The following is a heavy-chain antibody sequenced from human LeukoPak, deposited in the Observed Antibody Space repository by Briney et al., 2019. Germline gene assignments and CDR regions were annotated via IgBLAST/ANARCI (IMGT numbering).Heavy chain of an antibody. J-gene: IGHJ6*02. CDR2: ISAYNGNT. V-gene: IGHV1-18*01. CDR3: ARGARSRACSSTSCYALERWLDYYYYYYGMDV. D-gene: IGHD2-2*01. Sequence: ASVKVSCKASGYTFTSYGISWVRQAPGQGLEWMGWISAYNGNTNYAQKLQGRVTMTTDTSTSTAYMELRSLRSDDTAVYYCARGARSRACSSTSCYALERWLDYYYYYYGMDVWGQGTTVTVSS. CDR1: GYTFTSYG.